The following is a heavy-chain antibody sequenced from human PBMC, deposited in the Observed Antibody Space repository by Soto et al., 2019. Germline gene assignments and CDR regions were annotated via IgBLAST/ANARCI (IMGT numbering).Heavy chain of an antibody. CDR2: VYSTEIT. Sequence: ETLSLTCTVSGDSISSYFWSWIRQPPGKGLEWIGYVYSTEITNYNPSLKSRVAMSIDTSKNQFSLKVRSVTAADTAVYYCARGSEAWFDPWGQGTLVTVSS. V-gene: IGHV4-59*01. CDR3: ARGSEAWFDP. CDR1: GDSISSYF. J-gene: IGHJ5*02.